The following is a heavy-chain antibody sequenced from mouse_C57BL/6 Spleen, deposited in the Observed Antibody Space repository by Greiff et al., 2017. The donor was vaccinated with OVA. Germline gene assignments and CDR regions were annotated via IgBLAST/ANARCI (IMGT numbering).Heavy chain of an antibody. CDR3: ASYYYGSSYRYFDV. CDR1: GFTFSSYG. CDR2: ISSGGSYT. D-gene: IGHD1-1*01. J-gene: IGHJ1*03. V-gene: IGHV5-6*01. Sequence: EVQVVESGGDLVKPGGSLKLSCAASGFTFSSYGMSWVRQPPDKRLEWVATISSGGSYTYYPDSVKGRFTISRDNAKNTLYLQMSSLKSEDTAMYYCASYYYGSSYRYFDVWGTGTTVTVSS.